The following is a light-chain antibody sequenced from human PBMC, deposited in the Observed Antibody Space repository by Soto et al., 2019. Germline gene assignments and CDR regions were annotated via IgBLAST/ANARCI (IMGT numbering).Light chain of an antibody. Sequence: IPVPPAPSSLSASVGDRVTITCRASRNFSYYLNWYQQTPGKAPELLIYDESSLQSVVPSRFSGSGSGTDIPRTISRLQPEAFATYYCQQSYRTLSWTFGQGTKVEIK. CDR1: RNFSYY. CDR3: QQSYRTLSWT. J-gene: IGKJ1*01. V-gene: IGKV1-39*01. CDR2: DES.